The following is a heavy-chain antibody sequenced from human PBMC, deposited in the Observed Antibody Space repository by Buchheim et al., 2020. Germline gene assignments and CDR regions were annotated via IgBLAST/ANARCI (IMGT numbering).Heavy chain of an antibody. D-gene: IGHD6-19*01. CDR3: AADWSSGWYAYSYYGMDV. CDR1: GFTFTSSA. V-gene: IGHV1-58*01. Sequence: QMQLVQSGPEVKKPGTSVKVSCKASGFTFTSSAVQWVRQARGQRLEWIGWIVVGSGNTNYAQKFQERVTITRDMSTSTAYMELSSLRSEDTAVYYCAADWSSGWYAYSYYGMDVWGKGTT. J-gene: IGHJ6*04. CDR2: IVVGSGNT.